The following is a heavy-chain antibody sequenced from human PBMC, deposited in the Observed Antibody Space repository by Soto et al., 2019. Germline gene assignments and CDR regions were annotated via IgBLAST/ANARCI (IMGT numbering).Heavy chain of an antibody. CDR2: INHSGST. J-gene: IGHJ4*02. V-gene: IGHV4-34*01. Sequence: SETLSLTCAVYGGSFSGYYWSWIRQPPGKGLEWIGEINHSGSTNYNPSLKSRVTISVDTSKNQFSLKLSSVTAADTAVYYCARGGKVRLLWFGESRKPQYYFDYWGQGTLVTVSS. CDR3: ARGGKVRLLWFGESRKPQYYFDY. CDR1: GGSFSGYY. D-gene: IGHD3-10*01.